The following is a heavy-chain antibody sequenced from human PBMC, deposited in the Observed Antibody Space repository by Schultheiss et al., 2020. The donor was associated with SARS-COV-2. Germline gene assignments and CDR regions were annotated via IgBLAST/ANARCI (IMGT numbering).Heavy chain of an antibody. Sequence: GGSLRLSCAASGFTFSSYSMNWVRQAPGKGLEWVSSISSSSSYIYYADSVKGRFTISRDNAKNSLYLQMNSLRAEDTAVYYCARSDLPKYYYYMDVWGKGTTVTGSS. J-gene: IGHJ6*03. D-gene: IGHD3-3*01. V-gene: IGHV3-21*01. CDR2: ISSSSSYI. CDR1: GFTFSSYS. CDR3: ARSDLPKYYYYMDV.